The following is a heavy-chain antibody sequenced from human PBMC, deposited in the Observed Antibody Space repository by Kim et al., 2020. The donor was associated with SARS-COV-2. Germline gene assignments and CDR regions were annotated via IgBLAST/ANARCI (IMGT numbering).Heavy chain of an antibody. CDR2: IWYDGSNK. D-gene: IGHD3-16*01. J-gene: IGHJ4*02. V-gene: IGHV3-33*01. CDR3: ARDLHIPQFGWPSPVDY. Sequence: GGSLRLSCAASGFTFSSYGMHWVRQAPGKGLEWVAVIWYDGSNKYYADSVKGRFTISRDNSKNTLYLQMNSLRAEDTAVYYCARDLHIPQFGWPSPVDYWGQGTLVTVSS. CDR1: GFTFSSYG.